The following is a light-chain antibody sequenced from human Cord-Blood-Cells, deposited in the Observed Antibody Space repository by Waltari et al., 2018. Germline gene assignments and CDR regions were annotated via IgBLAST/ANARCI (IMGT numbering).Light chain of an antibody. CDR2: WAP. Sequence: DIVMTQSPDSMAVSLGERATINCKSSQSVLYRSNNKNYLAWYQQKPAQPPKLLIYWAPTRESGVPDRFSGSGSGKDFPLTISSLKAEDLAVYYCQHYYSPPYTFGRGPSWRSN. CDR3: QHYYSPPYT. CDR1: QSVLYRSNNKNY. V-gene: IGKV4-1*01. J-gene: IGKJ2*01.